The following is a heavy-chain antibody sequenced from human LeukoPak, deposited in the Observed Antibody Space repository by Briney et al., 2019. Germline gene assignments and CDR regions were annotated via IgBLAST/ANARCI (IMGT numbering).Heavy chain of an antibody. J-gene: IGHJ6*02. CDR2: IWYDGSNK. V-gene: IGHV3-33*01. D-gene: IGHD2-15*01. CDR1: GFTFSSYG. Sequence: GSLRLSCAASGFTFSSYGMHWVRQAPGKGLEWVAVIWYDGSNKYYADSVKGRFTISRDNSKNTLYLQMNSLRAEDTAVHYCATLDIVVVVAAPGMDVWGQGTTVTVSS. CDR3: ATLDIVVVVAAPGMDV.